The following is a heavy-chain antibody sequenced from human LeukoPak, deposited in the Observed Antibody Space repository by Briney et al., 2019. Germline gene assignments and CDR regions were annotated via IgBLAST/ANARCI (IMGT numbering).Heavy chain of an antibody. CDR2: IYYSGST. V-gene: IGHV4-39*01. CDR1: GGPISSSSYY. CDR3: ARRGMATSYFDY. D-gene: IGHD5-24*01. J-gene: IGHJ4*02. Sequence: PSETLSLTCTVSGGPISSSSYYWGWIRQPPGKGLEWIGSIYYSGSTYYNPSLKSRVTISVDTSKNQFSLKLSSVTAADTAVYYCARRGMATSYFDYWGQGTLVTVSS.